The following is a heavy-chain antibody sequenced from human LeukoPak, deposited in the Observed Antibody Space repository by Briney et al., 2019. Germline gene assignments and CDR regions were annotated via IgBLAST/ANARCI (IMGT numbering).Heavy chain of an antibody. Sequence: GGSLRLSCAASGFTFSSYEMNWVRQAPGKGLEWVSYISSSGSTIYYADSVKGRFTISRDNAKNSLYLQMNSLRAEDTAVYYCARGPPFIVGAPEYFDYWGQGTLVTVSS. D-gene: IGHD1-26*01. CDR1: GFTFSSYE. CDR2: ISSSGSTI. J-gene: IGHJ4*02. V-gene: IGHV3-48*03. CDR3: ARGPPFIVGAPEYFDY.